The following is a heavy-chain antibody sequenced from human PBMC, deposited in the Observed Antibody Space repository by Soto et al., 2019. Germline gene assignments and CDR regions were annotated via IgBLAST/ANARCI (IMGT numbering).Heavy chain of an antibody. CDR3: AKDSHTSGWYYFDY. D-gene: IGHD6-19*01. CDR2: ISGGGGDT. V-gene: IGHV3-23*01. CDR1: GFTFSNYA. Sequence: GGSLRLSCAASGFTFSNYAMSWVRQAPGKGLEWVSGISGGGGDTDYTDSVKGRFTLSRDNSKNTLYLQMDSLRAEDTAVYYCAKDSHTSGWYYFDYWGLGTLVTVSS. J-gene: IGHJ4*02.